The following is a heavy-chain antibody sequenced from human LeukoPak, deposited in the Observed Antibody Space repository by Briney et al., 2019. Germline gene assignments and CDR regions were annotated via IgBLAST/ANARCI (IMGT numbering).Heavy chain of an antibody. V-gene: IGHV3-23*01. CDR1: GFTFSSYA. J-gene: IGHJ4*02. D-gene: IGHD1-26*01. CDR2: ISGSGGST. CDR3: GKDLGRSGGRPRFDY. Sequence: GGSLRLSCAASGFTFSSYAMTWFRQAPGKGLEWVSGISGSGGSTYYADSVKGRFTISRDNSKNTLYLQMNSLRVEDTAVYYCGKDLGRSGGRPRFDYWGQGTLVTVSS.